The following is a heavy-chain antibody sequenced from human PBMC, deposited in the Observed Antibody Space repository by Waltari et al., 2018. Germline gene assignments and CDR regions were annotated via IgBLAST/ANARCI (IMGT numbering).Heavy chain of an antibody. CDR3: ARDHEYGGKADY. Sequence: EVQLVESGGGVVKPGGSLRLSCAASGFTFSSYNMNWVRQAPGKGLEWVSIISYSSSYIYYADSVKGRFTVSRDNAKNSLYLQRNSLRAEDTAVYYCARDHEYGGKADYWGQGTLVTVSS. D-gene: IGHD4-17*01. CDR2: ISYSSSYI. V-gene: IGHV3-21*01. J-gene: IGHJ4*02. CDR1: GFTFSSYN.